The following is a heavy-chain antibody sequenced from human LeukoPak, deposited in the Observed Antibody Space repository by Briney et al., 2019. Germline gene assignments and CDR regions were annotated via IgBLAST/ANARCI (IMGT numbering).Heavy chain of an antibody. CDR2: INPNSGGT. CDR1: GYTFTSYD. Sequence: GASVKVSCKASGYTFTSYDINWVRQATGQGLEWMGWINPNSGGTNYAQKFQGRVTMTRDTSISTAYMELSRLRSDDTAVYYCARVQTYYDFWSGYSLGWFDPWGQGTLVTVSS. J-gene: IGHJ5*02. V-gene: IGHV1-2*02. CDR3: ARVQTYYDFWSGYSLGWFDP. D-gene: IGHD3-3*01.